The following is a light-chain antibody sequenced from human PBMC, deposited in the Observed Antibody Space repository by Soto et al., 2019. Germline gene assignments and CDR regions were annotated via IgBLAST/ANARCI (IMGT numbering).Light chain of an antibody. J-gene: IGKJ1*01. V-gene: IGKV1-8*01. CDR3: QQYYSYPPS. CDR1: QGISNY. CDR2: LAS. Sequence: AIRMTQSPSSFSASTGDRVTITCRASQGISNYLAWYQQKSGNASNLLIYLASTLQSGVPSRFSGSGSGTDFTLTISGLESEEFATYYCQQYYSYPPSCGQAIKVEIK.